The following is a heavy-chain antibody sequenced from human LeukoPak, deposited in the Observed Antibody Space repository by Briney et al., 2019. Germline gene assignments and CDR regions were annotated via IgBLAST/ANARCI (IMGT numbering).Heavy chain of an antibody. D-gene: IGHD4-23*01. CDR3: ANTLTVAQYYFDY. CDR2: IRYDGSNK. CDR1: GFTFSSYG. V-gene: IGHV3-30*02. J-gene: IGHJ4*02. Sequence: GGSPRLSCAASGFTFSSYGMHWVRQAPGKGLEWVAFIRYDGSNKYYADSVKGRFTISRDNSKNTLYLQMSSLRAEDTAVYYCANTLTVAQYYFDYWGQGTLVTVSS.